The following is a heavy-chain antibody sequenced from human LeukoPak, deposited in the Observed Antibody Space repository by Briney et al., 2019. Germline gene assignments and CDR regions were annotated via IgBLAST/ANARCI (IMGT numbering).Heavy chain of an antibody. CDR3: TTQWLLHNFGY. Sequence: GGSLRLSCAASGXTFSNAWMNWVRQAPGKGLEWVGRIKSKAVGGTIEYAAPVKGRFTISRDDSKNTLYLQMNSLKTEDTAIYYCTTQWLLHNFGYWGQGTLVTVSS. V-gene: IGHV3-15*01. J-gene: IGHJ4*02. CDR1: GXTFSNAW. CDR2: IKSKAVGGTI. D-gene: IGHD3-22*01.